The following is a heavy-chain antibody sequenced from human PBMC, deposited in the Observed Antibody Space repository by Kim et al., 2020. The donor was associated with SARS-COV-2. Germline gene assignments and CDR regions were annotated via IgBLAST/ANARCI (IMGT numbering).Heavy chain of an antibody. CDR2: ISAYNGNT. D-gene: IGHD6-6*01. J-gene: IGHJ5*02. Sequence: ASVKVSCKASGYTFTSYGISWVRQAPGQGLEWMGWISAYNGNTNYAQKLQGRVTMTTDTSTSTAYMELRSLRSDDTAVYYCARDRHLGYIAALRYWFDPWGQGTLVTVSS. V-gene: IGHV1-18*04. CDR3: ARDRHLGYIAALRYWFDP. CDR1: GYTFTSYG.